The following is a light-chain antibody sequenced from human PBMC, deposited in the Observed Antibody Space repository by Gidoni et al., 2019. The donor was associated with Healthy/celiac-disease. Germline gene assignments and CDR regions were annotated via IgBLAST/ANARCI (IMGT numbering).Light chain of an antibody. CDR1: QSVSSN. CDR2: GAS. V-gene: IGKV3-15*01. Sequence: EVLMTPSPATLSVSPGESATLSCRASQSVSSNVAWYQQKPGQAPRLLIYGASTRATGIPARFSGSGSGTEFTLTISSLQSEDFAVYYCQQYNNWPSLTFGGGTKVEIK. CDR3: QQYNNWPSLT. J-gene: IGKJ4*01.